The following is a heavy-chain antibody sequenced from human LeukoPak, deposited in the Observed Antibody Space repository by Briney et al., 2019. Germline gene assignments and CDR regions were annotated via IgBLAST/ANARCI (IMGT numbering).Heavy chain of an antibody. J-gene: IGHJ4*02. CDR3: ARHVRYSSSWYLDY. CDR1: GGSISSYY. CDR2: IYYNGST. D-gene: IGHD6-13*01. Sequence: SETLSLTCTVSGGSISSYYWSWIRQPPGKGLEWIGYIYYNGSTNYNPSLKSRVTISVDTSKNQFSLKLSSVTAADTAVYHCARHVRYSSSWYLDYWGQGTLVTVSS. V-gene: IGHV4-59*08.